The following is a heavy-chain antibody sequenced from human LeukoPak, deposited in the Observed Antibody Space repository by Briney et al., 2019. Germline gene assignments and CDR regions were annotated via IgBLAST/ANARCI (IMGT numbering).Heavy chain of an antibody. J-gene: IGHJ4*02. V-gene: IGHV3-7*01. CDR1: GFTFSSYW. Sequence: GGSLRLSCAASGFTFSSYWMSWVRQAPEKGLEWVAKIKPDGSEIYHVDSVQGRFTISRDNAKNSLYLQMNSLRAEDTAVYYCTTSRFSLESWGQGTLVTVSS. CDR3: TTSRFSLES. CDR2: IKPDGSEI.